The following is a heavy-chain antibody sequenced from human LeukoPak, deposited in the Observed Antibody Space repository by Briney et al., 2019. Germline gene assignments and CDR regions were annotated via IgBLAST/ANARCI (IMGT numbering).Heavy chain of an antibody. CDR3: VRDRELNY. CDR2: IYNSGNT. CDR1: GGSISIYY. J-gene: IGHJ4*02. Sequence: PAETLSLTCTVSGGSISIYYWSWIRQPPGKGLEWIGYIYNSGNTNYNPSFKSRVTISEETPKNQFSLKLSSVTAADTAVYYCVRDRELNYWGQGTLVTVSS. V-gene: IGHV4-59*01. D-gene: IGHD3-10*01.